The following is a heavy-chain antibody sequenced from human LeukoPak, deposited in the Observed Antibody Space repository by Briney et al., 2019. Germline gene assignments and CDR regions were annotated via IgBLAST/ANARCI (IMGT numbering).Heavy chain of an antibody. V-gene: IGHV3-15*01. Sequence: GGSLRLSCAASGFTFSNAWMSWVRQAPGKGLEWVGRIKSKTDGGTTVYAAPVKGRFTISRDDSKNTLYLQMNSLKTEDTAVYYCTTDRYCSGGSCRYYFDYWDQGTLVTVSS. CDR2: IKSKTDGGTT. D-gene: IGHD2-15*01. J-gene: IGHJ4*02. CDR1: GFTFSNAW. CDR3: TTDRYCSGGSCRYYFDY.